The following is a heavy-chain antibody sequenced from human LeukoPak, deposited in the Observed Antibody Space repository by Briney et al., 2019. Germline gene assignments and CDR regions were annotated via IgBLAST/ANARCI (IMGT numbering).Heavy chain of an antibody. CDR3: ARAEAAAGTPWDY. CDR1: GYTFTSYY. Sequence: ASVKVSCKASGYTFTSYYIHWVRQAPGQGLEWMGIINPGGGSTTYAQKFQGRVTMTRDTSTSTVYTELSSLRSEDTAVYYCARAEAAAGTPWDYWGQGTLVTVSS. D-gene: IGHD6-13*01. CDR2: INPGGGST. J-gene: IGHJ4*02. V-gene: IGHV1-46*01.